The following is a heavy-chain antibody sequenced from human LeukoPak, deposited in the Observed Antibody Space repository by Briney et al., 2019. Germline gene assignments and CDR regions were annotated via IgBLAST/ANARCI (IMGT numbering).Heavy chain of an antibody. CDR3: ARHRSGYSFDF. Sequence: PLETLSLTCTVSGDSISTSAYYWGWIRQPPGKGLEWIGSIHYSGTTYYNPSHKSRVTVSVDTSKSQFSLKVSSVTAADTAVYYCARHRSGYSFDFWGQGTLVTVSS. CDR2: IHYSGTT. CDR1: GDSISTSAYY. D-gene: IGHD3-3*01. V-gene: IGHV4-39*01. J-gene: IGHJ4*02.